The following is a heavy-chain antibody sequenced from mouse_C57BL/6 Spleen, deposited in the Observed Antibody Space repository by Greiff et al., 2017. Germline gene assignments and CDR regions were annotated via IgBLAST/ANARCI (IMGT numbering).Heavy chain of an antibody. V-gene: IGHV3-1*01. Sequence: EVQVVESGPGMVKPSQSLSLTCTVTGYSITSGYDWHWIRHFPGNQLEWMGYISYSGSTNYNPSLKSRISITHDTSKNHFFLKLNSVTTEDTATYYCARGDGYYGAMDYWGQGTSVTVSS. CDR1: GYSITSGYD. D-gene: IGHD2-3*01. CDR2: ISYSGST. CDR3: ARGDGYYGAMDY. J-gene: IGHJ4*01.